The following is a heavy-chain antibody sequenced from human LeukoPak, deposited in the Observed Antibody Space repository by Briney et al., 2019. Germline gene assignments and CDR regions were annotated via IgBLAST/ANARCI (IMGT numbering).Heavy chain of an antibody. D-gene: IGHD3-22*01. CDR3: ARRDAQAIAIDY. J-gene: IGHJ4*02. CDR2: IDPSDSYT. V-gene: IGHV5-10-1*01. Sequence: GESLKISCKGSGYSFTSYWISWVRQMPGKGLEWMGRIDPSDSYTTYSPSFQGHVTISADKSISTAYLQWSSLKASDTAMYYCARRDAQAIAIDYWGQGTLVTVSS. CDR1: GYSFTSYW.